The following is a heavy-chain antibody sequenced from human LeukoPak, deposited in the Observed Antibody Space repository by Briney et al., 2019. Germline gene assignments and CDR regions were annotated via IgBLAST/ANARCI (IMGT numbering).Heavy chain of an antibody. CDR3: ARERYSSGWEFDY. D-gene: IGHD6-19*01. CDR1: GGSISSYY. Sequence: SETLSLTCTVSGGSISSYYWSWIRQPPGKGLEWIGYIYYSGSTNYNPSLKSRVTISVDTSKNQFSLKLSSVTAADTAVYYCARERYSSGWEFDYWGQGTLVTVSS. CDR2: IYYSGST. V-gene: IGHV4-59*01. J-gene: IGHJ4*02.